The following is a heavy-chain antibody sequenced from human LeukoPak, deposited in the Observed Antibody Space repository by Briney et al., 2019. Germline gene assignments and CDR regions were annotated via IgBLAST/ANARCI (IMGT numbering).Heavy chain of an antibody. J-gene: IGHJ4*02. CDR3: ARAQGTYYYDSSGYSL. CDR1: GGSISSSSYY. D-gene: IGHD3-22*01. V-gene: IGHV4-61*05. Sequence: SETLSLTCTVSGGSISSSSYYWGWIRQPPGKGLEWIGYIFYSGSTNYNPSLKSRVTISVDTSKNQLSLKLSAVTAADTAVYYCARAQGTYYYDSSGYSLWGQGTLVTVSS. CDR2: IFYSGST.